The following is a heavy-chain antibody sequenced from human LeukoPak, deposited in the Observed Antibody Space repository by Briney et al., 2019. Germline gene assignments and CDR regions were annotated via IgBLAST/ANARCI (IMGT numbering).Heavy chain of an antibody. CDR3: ARGGRMTSVTTS. Sequence: GGSLRLSCAASGFTFSSYSMNWVRQAPGKGLEWVSSISSSSSYIYYADSVKGRFTISRDNAKNSLYLQMNSLRTEDTALYYCARGGRMTSVTTSWGQGIMVTVSS. V-gene: IGHV3-21*04. D-gene: IGHD4-17*01. J-gene: IGHJ3*01. CDR1: GFTFSSYS. CDR2: ISSSSSYI.